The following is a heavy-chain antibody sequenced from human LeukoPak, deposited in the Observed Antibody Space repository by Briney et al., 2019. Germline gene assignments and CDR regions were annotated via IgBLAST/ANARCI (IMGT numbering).Heavy chain of an antibody. CDR1: GYSISSGYY. Sequence: SSETLSLTCTVSGYSISSGYYWGWIRQPPGKGLEWIGFIYHSGSTYYNPSLKSRVTISVDTSKNQFSLKLSSVTAADTAVYSCARTTEGGYSYGYFYYYYYMDVWGKGTTVTISS. CDR2: IYHSGST. D-gene: IGHD5-18*01. J-gene: IGHJ6*03. CDR3: ARTTEGGYSYGYFYYYYYMDV. V-gene: IGHV4-38-2*02.